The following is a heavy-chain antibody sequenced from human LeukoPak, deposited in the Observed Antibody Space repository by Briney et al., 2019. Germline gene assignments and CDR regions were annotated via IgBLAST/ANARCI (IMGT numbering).Heavy chain of an antibody. CDR1: GFSLSTSGMC. J-gene: IGHJ3*02. CDR2: IGWDDDK. D-gene: IGHD7-27*01. CDR3: ARIEVSLGAFDI. Sequence: SGPTLVNPPQTLTLTCTFSGFSLSTSGMCVSWIRQPPGKALEWLALIGWDDDKYYSTSLKTRLTISKDTSKNQVVLTMTNMDPVDTATYYCARIEVSLGAFDIWGQGTMVTVSS. V-gene: IGHV2-70*01.